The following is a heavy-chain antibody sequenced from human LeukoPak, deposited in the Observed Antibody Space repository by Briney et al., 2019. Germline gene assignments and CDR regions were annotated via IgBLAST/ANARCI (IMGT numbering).Heavy chain of an antibody. Sequence: PSETLSLTCTVSGGSISSGGYYWSWIRQPPGKGLEWIGYIYHSGSTYYNPSLKSRVTISVDGSKNQFSLKLSSVTAADTAVYYCARDNPPHDYWGQGTLVTVSS. V-gene: IGHV4-30-2*01. CDR2: IYHSGST. CDR1: GGSISSGGYY. CDR3: ARDNPPHDY. J-gene: IGHJ4*02. D-gene: IGHD1-14*01.